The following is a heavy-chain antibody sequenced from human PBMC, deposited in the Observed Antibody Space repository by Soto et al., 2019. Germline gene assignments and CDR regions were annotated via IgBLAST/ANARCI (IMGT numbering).Heavy chain of an antibody. D-gene: IGHD1-7*01. V-gene: IGHV1-3*01. CDR2: INAGNGNT. Sequence: GASVKVSCKASGYTFTSYAMHWVRQAPGQRLEWMGWINAGNGNTKYSQKFQGRVTITRDTSASTAYMELSSLRSEDTAVYYCARARLVLNYYYGMDVWGQGTTVTVSS. CDR1: GYTFTSYA. J-gene: IGHJ6*02. CDR3: ARARLVLNYYYGMDV.